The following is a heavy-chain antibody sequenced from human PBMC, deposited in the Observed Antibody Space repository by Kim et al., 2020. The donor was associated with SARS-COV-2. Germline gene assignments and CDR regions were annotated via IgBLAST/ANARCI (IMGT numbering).Heavy chain of an antibody. D-gene: IGHD6-13*01. CDR3: ARVRSIAAAGRYWYFDL. V-gene: IGHV3-30*07. J-gene: IGHJ2*01. Sequence: VKGRFTISRDNSKNTLYLQMNSLRAEDTAVYYCARVRSIAAAGRYWYFDLWGRGTLVTVSS.